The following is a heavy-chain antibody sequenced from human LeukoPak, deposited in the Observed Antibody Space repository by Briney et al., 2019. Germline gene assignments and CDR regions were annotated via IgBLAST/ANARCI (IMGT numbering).Heavy chain of an antibody. CDR2: ISYDGSNK. CDR3: ARGRDYYGPGSD. J-gene: IGHJ4*02. D-gene: IGHD3-10*01. V-gene: IGHV3-30*03. Sequence: PGGSLRLSCAASGFTFSSYGMHWVRQAPGKGLEWVAVISYDGSNKYYADSVKGRFTISRDNSKNTLYLQMNSLRAEDTAVYYCARGRDYYGPGSDWGQGTLVTVSS. CDR1: GFTFSSYG.